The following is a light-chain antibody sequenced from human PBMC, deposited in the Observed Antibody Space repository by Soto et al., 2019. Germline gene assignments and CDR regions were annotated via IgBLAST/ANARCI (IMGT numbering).Light chain of an antibody. CDR1: QSVSTY. J-gene: IGKJ5*01. Sequence: DIVSTQSPATLSLSPGERATLSCWASQSVSTYLAWYQQKPGQAPRLLIYDASSRATGIPARFSGSGSGTDFTLTISSVDPEDFAVYYCQQRSNWITFDQGTRLKIK. CDR3: QQRSNWIT. CDR2: DAS. V-gene: IGKV3-11*01.